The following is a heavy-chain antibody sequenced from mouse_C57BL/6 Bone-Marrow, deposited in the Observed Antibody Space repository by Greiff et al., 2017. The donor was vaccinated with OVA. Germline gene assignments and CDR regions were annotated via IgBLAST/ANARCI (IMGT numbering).Heavy chain of an antibody. V-gene: IGHV1-50*01. CDR3: AREDEYGSSYWYFDV. J-gene: IGHJ1*02. Sequence: QVQLQQPGAELVKPGASVKLSCKASGYTFTSYWMQWVKQRPGQGLEWIGEIDPSDSYTNYNQKFKGKATLTVDTSSSTAYMQLSSLTSEDSAGYYCAREDEYGSSYWYFDVWGTGNTVTGSS. D-gene: IGHD1-1*01. CDR1: GYTFTSYW. CDR2: IDPSDSYT.